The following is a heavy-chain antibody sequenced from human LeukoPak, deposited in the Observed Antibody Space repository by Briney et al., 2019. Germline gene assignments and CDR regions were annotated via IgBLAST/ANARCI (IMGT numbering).Heavy chain of an antibody. V-gene: IGHV3-33*01. Sequence: GSLRLSCAASGFTFSSYGILWVRQAPGKGLEWVAVIWYDGSNKYYADSVKGRFTISRDQSKNTVYLQMNSLRADDTAVYYCARLGSGWAIDYWGQGTLVTVSS. D-gene: IGHD6-19*01. CDR3: ARLGSGWAIDY. CDR1: GFTFSSYG. CDR2: IWYDGSNK. J-gene: IGHJ4*02.